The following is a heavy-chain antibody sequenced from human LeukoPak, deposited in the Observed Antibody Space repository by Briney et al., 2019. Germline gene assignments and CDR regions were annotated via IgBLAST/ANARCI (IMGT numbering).Heavy chain of an antibody. CDR3: ASVVPPATNYFDW. CDR1: GGSISSAGYY. Sequence: SETLSLTCTVSGGSISSAGYYWTWIRQYPGKGLEWIGYIHYSGSTYYNPSLKSRVTISVDTSKNQFSLRLSSVTAADTAVYYCASVVPPATNYFDWWGQGTLVSVSS. CDR2: IHYSGST. D-gene: IGHD2-2*01. V-gene: IGHV4-31*03. J-gene: IGHJ4*02.